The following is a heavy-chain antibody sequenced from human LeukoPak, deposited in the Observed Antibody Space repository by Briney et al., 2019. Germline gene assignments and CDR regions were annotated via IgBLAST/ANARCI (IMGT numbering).Heavy chain of an antibody. CDR1: GGSFSGYY. CDR3: ARVRGYHFDY. CDR2: INHSGST. Sequence: SETRSLTCAVYGGSFSGYYWSWIRQPPGKGLEWIGEINHSGSTNYNPSLKSRVTISVDTSKNQFSLKLSSVTAADTAVYYCARVRGYHFDYWGQGTLVTVSS. J-gene: IGHJ4*02. V-gene: IGHV4-34*01. D-gene: IGHD5-18*01.